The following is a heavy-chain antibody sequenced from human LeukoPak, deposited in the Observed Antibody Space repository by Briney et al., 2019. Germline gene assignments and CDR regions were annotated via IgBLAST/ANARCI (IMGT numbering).Heavy chain of an antibody. CDR2: IYHSGST. D-gene: IGHD3-22*01. Sequence: PSGTLSLTGAVSGGSISSSNWWSWVRQPPGKGLEWIGEIYHSGSTNYNPSLKSRVTISVDKPKNQFSLKLSSVTAADTAVYYCALYYYDSSGYHHFDYWGQGTLVTVSS. CDR1: GGSISSSNW. J-gene: IGHJ4*02. V-gene: IGHV4-4*02. CDR3: ALYYYDSSGYHHFDY.